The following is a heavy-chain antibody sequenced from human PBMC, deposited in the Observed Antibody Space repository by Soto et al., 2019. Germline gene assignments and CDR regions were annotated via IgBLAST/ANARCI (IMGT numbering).Heavy chain of an antibody. V-gene: IGHV2-5*02. D-gene: IGHD1-26*01. CDR2: IYWDSDR. Sequence: SGPTLVNPTQTLTLTCTFSGFSLRTSEVGVGWIRQPPGKALEWLGIIYWDSDRRYRSSLESRLTITRDASKNQVVLTMTNMVSVDTATYFCAHRQSGSFFRYWGQGALVTVSS. J-gene: IGHJ4*02. CDR3: AHRQSGSFFRY. CDR1: GFSLRTSEVG.